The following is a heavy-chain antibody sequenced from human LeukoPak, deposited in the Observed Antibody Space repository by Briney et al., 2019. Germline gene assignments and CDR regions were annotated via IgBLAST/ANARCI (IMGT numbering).Heavy chain of an antibody. CDR3: ASFLLRITIFGVVTRDAFDI. CDR1: GGSISSSIYY. Sequence: PSETLSLTCTVSGGSISSSIYYWGWIRQPPGKGLEWIGSIYYSGSTYYNPSLKSRVTISVDTSKNQFSLKLSSVTAADTAVYYCASFLLRITIFGVVTRDAFDIWGQGTMVTVSS. CDR2: IYYSGST. V-gene: IGHV4-39*07. D-gene: IGHD3-3*01. J-gene: IGHJ3*02.